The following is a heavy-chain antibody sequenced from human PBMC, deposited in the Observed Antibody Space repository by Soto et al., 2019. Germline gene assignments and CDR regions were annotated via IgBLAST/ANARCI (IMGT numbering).Heavy chain of an antibody. D-gene: IGHD1-20*01. Sequence: PSETLSLTCTVSSGSISVTNVFWGWVRQPPGKGLEWIGNIDYSGTAYFSPYLASRVTFHVDTSKNQFSLTLYSVTAADTAVYYCARITGRHLDYWGQGILVTVS. CDR2: IDYSGTA. CDR1: SGSISVTNVF. J-gene: IGHJ4*02. V-gene: IGHV4-39*01. CDR3: ARITGRHLDY.